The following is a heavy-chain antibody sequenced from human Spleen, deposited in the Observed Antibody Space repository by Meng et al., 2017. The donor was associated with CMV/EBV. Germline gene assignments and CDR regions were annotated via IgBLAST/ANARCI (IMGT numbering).Heavy chain of an antibody. CDR1: GYTFTSYG. CDR3: ARGATGLATPPDAFDI. V-gene: IGHV1-18*01. Sequence: VELGRLCAEVKEPGSLVKVSCKASGYTFTSYGISWVRQAPGQGLEWMGWISAYNGTTNYAQKLQGRVTMTTDTSTSTAYMELRSLRSDDTAVYYCARGATGLATPPDAFDIWGQGTMVTVSS. CDR2: ISAYNGTT. D-gene: IGHD5-12*01. J-gene: IGHJ3*02.